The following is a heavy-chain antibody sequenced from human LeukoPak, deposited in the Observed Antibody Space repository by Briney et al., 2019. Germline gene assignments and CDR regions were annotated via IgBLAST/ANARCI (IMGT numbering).Heavy chain of an antibody. CDR2: ISGSGVST. D-gene: IGHD1-26*01. CDR3: ADTKWEPTQGYFDY. V-gene: IGHV3-23*01. J-gene: IGHJ4*02. CDR1: GFTFSSYA. Sequence: GGSLRLSCAASGFTFSSYAMSWVRQAPGKGLEWVSAISGSGVSTYYADSVKGRFTISRDNSKNTLYLQMNSLRAEDTAVYYCADTKWEPTQGYFDYWGQGTLVTVSS.